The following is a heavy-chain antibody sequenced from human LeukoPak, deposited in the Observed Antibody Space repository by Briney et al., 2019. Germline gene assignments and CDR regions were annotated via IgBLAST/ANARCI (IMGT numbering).Heavy chain of an antibody. CDR3: ARSCELIYYYYYYMDV. V-gene: IGHV3-21*01. CDR1: GFTFSSYA. CDR2: ISSSSSYI. D-gene: IGHD2-15*01. J-gene: IGHJ6*03. Sequence: GGSLRLSCAASGFTFSSYAMSWVRQAPGKGLEWVSSISSSSSYIYYADSVKGRFTISRDNAKNSLYLQMNSLRAEDTAVYYCARSCELIYYYYYYMDVWGKGTTVTVSS.